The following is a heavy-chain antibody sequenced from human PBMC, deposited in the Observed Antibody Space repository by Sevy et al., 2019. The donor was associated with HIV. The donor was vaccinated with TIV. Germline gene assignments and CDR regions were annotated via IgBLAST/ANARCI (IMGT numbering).Heavy chain of an antibody. Sequence: GGSLRLSCAASGFTFSKYSMSWVRQPPGKGLEWVSTLSFGCGEINYADSVKGRFTISRDNSKSSVYLQMNNLRPEDTAVYYCARDDGNYYFHYWGQGTLVTVSS. CDR1: GFTFSKYS. CDR3: ARDDGNYYFHY. J-gene: IGHJ4*02. CDR2: LSFGCGEI. D-gene: IGHD1-7*01. V-gene: IGHV3-23*01.